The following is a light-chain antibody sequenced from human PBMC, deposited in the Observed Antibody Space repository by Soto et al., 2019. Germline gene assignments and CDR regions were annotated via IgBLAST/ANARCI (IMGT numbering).Light chain of an antibody. V-gene: IGKV2-30*02. Sequence: DVAVTQSPLSLAVTLGQPASISCRSSQSLVHSNGNTYLTWFQQRPGQSPRRLIYQVSNRDSGVPDRFSGSGSGSDFTLKISRVEAEDVGVYYCLQGTHWPPWTFGQGTKVEI. CDR1: QSLVHSNGNTY. CDR3: LQGTHWPPWT. J-gene: IGKJ1*01. CDR2: QVS.